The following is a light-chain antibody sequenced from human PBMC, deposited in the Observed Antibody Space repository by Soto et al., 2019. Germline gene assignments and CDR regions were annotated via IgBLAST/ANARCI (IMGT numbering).Light chain of an antibody. Sequence: EMVLTQSPGTLSLSPGERATLSCRVSQSVSSSYLAWYQQKPGQAPRLLIYGASSRATGIPDRFSGSGSGTDFTLTISRLEPEDFAVYYCQQYGSSSWTFGQGTKVDIK. V-gene: IGKV3-20*01. CDR1: QSVSSSY. CDR3: QQYGSSSWT. J-gene: IGKJ1*01. CDR2: GAS.